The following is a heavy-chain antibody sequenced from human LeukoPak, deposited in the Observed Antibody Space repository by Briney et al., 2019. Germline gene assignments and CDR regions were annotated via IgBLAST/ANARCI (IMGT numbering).Heavy chain of an antibody. CDR3: ARDHNYAFDN. CDR1: GFTFSSYA. J-gene: IGHJ4*02. V-gene: IGHV3-30*04. Sequence: GGSLRLSCAASGFTFSSYAMHWVRQAPGRGLEWVAVISYDGSNKYYADSVKGRFTISRDNSKNTLYLQMNSLRAEDTAVYYCARDHNYAFDNWGQGTLVSVSS. D-gene: IGHD5-18*01. CDR2: ISYDGSNK.